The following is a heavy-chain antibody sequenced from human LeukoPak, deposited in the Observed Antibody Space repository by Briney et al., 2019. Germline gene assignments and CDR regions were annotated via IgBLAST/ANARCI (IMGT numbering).Heavy chain of an antibody. D-gene: IGHD3-10*01. CDR2: ISGRGSTI. J-gene: IGHJ4*02. CDR3: ARGSLVHYYGSGSYRTRAGFDY. Sequence: PGGSLRLSCAASGFTFSSYSMNWVRQAPGKGLEWVSYISGRGSTIYYADSMKGRFTISRDNAKNSLYLQMNSLRAEDTAVYYCARGSLVHYYGSGSYRTRAGFDYWGQETLVTVSS. V-gene: IGHV3-48*04. CDR1: GFTFSSYS.